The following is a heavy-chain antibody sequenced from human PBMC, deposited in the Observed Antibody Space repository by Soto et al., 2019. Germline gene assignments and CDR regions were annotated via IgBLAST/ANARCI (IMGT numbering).Heavy chain of an antibody. CDR3: ARDIFTRSSWYRGGY. CDR2: IKQDGSEK. Sequence: EVQLVESGGGLVQPGGSLRLSCAASGFTFSSYWMSWVRQAPGKGLEWVANIKQDGSEKYYVDSVKGRFTISRDNAQNSLYMQMNSQRADDTAVYDCARDIFTRSSWYRGGYWGQGTLVTVSS. D-gene: IGHD6-13*01. V-gene: IGHV3-7*01. J-gene: IGHJ4*02. CDR1: GFTFSSYW.